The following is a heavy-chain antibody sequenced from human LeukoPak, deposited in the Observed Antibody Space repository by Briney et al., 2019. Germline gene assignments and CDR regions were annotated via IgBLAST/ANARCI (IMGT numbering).Heavy chain of an antibody. D-gene: IGHD2-15*01. J-gene: IGHJ6*02. Sequence: PGGSLRLSCAASGFTFSDYYMSWIRQAPGKGLEWVSYISSSSSYTNYADSVKGRFTISRDNAKNSLYLQMNSLRAEDTAVYYCARCGGGSNSYYYYGMDVWGQGTTVTVSS. CDR1: GFTFSDYY. CDR3: ARCGGGSNSYYYYGMDV. V-gene: IGHV3-11*03. CDR2: ISSSSSYT.